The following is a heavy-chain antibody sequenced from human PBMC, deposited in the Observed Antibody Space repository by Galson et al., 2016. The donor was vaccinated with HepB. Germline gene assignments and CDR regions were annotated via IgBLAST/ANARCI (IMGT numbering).Heavy chain of an antibody. V-gene: IGHV3-64D*08. J-gene: IGHJ3*02. Sequence: SLRLSCAASGFTFSSYSMHWVRQAPGKGLEYVSAISSDGGRTYYADSVTARFTISRDNSNDVLYLQMSSLRSEDTAVYYCVKVLYYYDTSGFYFKYYAFDIWGQGTMVTVSS. CDR3: VKVLYYYDTSGFYFKYYAFDI. CDR2: ISSDGGRT. CDR1: GFTFSSYS. D-gene: IGHD3-22*01.